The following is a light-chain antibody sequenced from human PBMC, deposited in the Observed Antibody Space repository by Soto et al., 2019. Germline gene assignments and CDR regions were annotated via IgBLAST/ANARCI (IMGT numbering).Light chain of an antibody. CDR1: SNDIGGSNH. CDR2: KVT. CDR3: TSSTTGSLYV. J-gene: IGLJ1*01. Sequence: QSVLTQPASVSGSPGQSITISCTGTSNDIGGSNHVSWYQQYPDKVPKLLIYKVTSRPSGVSDRFSGSKSGNTASLTISGLQAEDESHYFCTSSTTGSLYVFGTGTKVTVL. V-gene: IGLV2-14*01.